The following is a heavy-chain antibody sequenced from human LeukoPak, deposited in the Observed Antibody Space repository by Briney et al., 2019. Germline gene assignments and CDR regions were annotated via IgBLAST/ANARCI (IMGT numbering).Heavy chain of an antibody. CDR2: IYHSGST. CDR3: ARVAGLWFGGYYMDV. V-gene: IGHV4-39*07. CDR1: GGSISTSNYY. J-gene: IGHJ6*03. Sequence: SETLSLTCTVSGGSISTSNYYWGWIRQPPGKGLEWIGSIYHSGSTYYNPSLKSRVTISVDTSKNQFSLKLSSVTAADTAVYYCARVAGLWFGGYYMDVWGKGTTVTVSS. D-gene: IGHD3-10*01.